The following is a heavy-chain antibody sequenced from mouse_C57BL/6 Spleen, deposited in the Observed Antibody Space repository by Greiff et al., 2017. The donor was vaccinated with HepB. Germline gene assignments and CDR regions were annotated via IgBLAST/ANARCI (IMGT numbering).Heavy chain of an antibody. J-gene: IGHJ2*01. CDR2: ISSGGSYT. CDR3: ARHAYYSNYDDY. CDR1: GFTFSSYG. V-gene: IGHV5-6*01. Sequence: EVHLVESGGDLVKPGGSLKLSCAASGFTFSSYGMSWVRQTPDKRLEWVATISSGGSYTYYPDSVKGRFTISRDNAKNTLYLQMRSLKSEDTAMYYCARHAYYSNYDDYWGQGTTLTVSS. D-gene: IGHD2-5*01.